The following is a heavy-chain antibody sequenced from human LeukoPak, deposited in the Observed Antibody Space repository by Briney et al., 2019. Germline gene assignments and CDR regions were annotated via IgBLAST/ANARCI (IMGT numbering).Heavy chain of an antibody. V-gene: IGHV3-23*01. CDR2: ILGSGISS. J-gene: IGHJ6*03. Sequence: GGSLRLSCAASGFTFSSYAMNWVRQAPGKGREWVAAILGSGISSYYADSVKGRFTISRDNSKNTLYLQMNSLRDEDTAVYYCGTPQSPSRGFYMDVWGKGTTVTVSS. CDR1: GFTFSSYA. CDR3: GTPQSPSRGFYMDV.